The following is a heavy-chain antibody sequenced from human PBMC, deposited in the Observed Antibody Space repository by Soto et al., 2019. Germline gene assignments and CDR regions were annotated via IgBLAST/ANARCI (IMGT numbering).Heavy chain of an antibody. CDR1: GYTFTSYG. CDR3: ARGRDYGDSYYYSYGMEG. CDR2: ISAYNGNT. Sequence: ASVKISCKASGYTFTSYGISWVRQAPGQGLEWMGWISAYNGNTNYAQKLQGRVTMTTDTSTSTAYMELRSLRSDDTAVYYCARGRDYGDSYYYSYGMEGWGEGTKVTVSS. V-gene: IGHV1-18*01. J-gene: IGHJ6*04. D-gene: IGHD4-17*01.